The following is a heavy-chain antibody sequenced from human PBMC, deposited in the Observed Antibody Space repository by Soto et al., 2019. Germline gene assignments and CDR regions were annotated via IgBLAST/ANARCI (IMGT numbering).Heavy chain of an antibody. Sequence: GASVKVSCKVSGYTLTELSMHWVRQAPGKGLEWMGGFDPEDGETIYAQKFQGRVTMAEDTSSDTAYMELSSLVAEDTAVYYCATGDGFGSNWHYYFDYWGQGTLVTVSS. CDR1: GYTLTELS. CDR3: ATGDGFGSNWHYYFDY. CDR2: FDPEDGET. D-gene: IGHD6-13*01. J-gene: IGHJ4*02. V-gene: IGHV1-24*01.